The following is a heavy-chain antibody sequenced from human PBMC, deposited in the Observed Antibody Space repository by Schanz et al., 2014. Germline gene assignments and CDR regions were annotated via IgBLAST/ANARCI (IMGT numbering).Heavy chain of an antibody. Sequence: QVQLVDSGGGLVKPGGSLRLSCAASGFTFSDYYMTWIRQAPGKGLEWVSYISSTSRATYYADSVKGRFTISRDNAKNSLFLQMNSLRAEDTAVYYCAGGEYQLLYGNWGQGTLVTVSS. CDR3: AGGEYQLLYGN. D-gene: IGHD2-2*02. CDR2: ISSTSRAT. J-gene: IGHJ4*02. V-gene: IGHV3-11*06. CDR1: GFTFSDYY.